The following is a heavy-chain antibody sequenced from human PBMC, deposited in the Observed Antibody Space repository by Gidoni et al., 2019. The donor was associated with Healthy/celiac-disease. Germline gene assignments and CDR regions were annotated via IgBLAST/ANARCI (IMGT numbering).Heavy chain of an antibody. CDR3: ARDDYGDSLFDP. CDR2: INSDGSST. V-gene: IGHV3-74*01. Sequence: EVQLVESGGGLVQPGGSLRLSCAAPGFTFSSYWMHWVGQAPGKGLVWVSRINSDGSSTSYADSVKGRFTISRDNAKNTLYLQMNSLRAEDTAVYYCARDDYGDSLFDPWGQGTLVTVSS. J-gene: IGHJ5*02. D-gene: IGHD4-17*01. CDR1: GFTFSSYW.